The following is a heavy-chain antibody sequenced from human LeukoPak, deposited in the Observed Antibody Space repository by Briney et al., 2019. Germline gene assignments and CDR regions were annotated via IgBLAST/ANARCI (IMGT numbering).Heavy chain of an antibody. CDR2: INHSGST. D-gene: IGHD2-2*01. Sequence: SETLSLTCAVYGGSFSGYYWSWIRQPPGKGREWIGEINHSGSTNYNPSLKSRVTISVDTSKNQFSLKLSSVTAADTAVYCCASATGPYCSSTSCYGYYFDYWGQGTLVTVSS. V-gene: IGHV4-34*01. CDR3: ASATGPYCSSTSCYGYYFDY. J-gene: IGHJ4*02. CDR1: GGSFSGYY.